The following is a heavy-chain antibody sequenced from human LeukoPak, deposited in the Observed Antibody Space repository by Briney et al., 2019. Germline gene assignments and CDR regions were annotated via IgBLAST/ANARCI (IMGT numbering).Heavy chain of an antibody. Sequence: QAGGSLRLSCAGSGFTFSSYEMNWVRQAPGKGLEGVSYISSSGSPIYYADSVKGRLTISSDNAKNSLYLQMNSLRAEDTAVYYCARVRDPEYYYGSGRVNWFDPWGQGTLVTVSS. CDR3: ARVRDPEYYYGSGRVNWFDP. V-gene: IGHV3-48*03. CDR2: ISSSGSPI. J-gene: IGHJ5*02. CDR1: GFTFSSYE. D-gene: IGHD3-10*01.